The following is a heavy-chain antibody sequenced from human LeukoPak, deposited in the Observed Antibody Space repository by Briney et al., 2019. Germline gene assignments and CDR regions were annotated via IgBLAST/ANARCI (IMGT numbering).Heavy chain of an antibody. CDR3: ARLIAVAGTYRGHFDY. V-gene: IGHV4-59*08. D-gene: IGHD6-19*01. CDR1: GGSISTYY. Sequence: SETLSLTCTVSGGSISTYYWSWIRQPPGKGLEWIGYIYYSGSTNYNPSLMSRLTISVDTSKNQFSLKLSSVTAADTAVYYCARLIAVAGTYRGHFDYWGQGALVTVSS. J-gene: IGHJ4*02. CDR2: IYYSGST.